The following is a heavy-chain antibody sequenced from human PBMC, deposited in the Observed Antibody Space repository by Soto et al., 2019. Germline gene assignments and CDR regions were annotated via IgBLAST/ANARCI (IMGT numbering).Heavy chain of an antibody. CDR3: ARTGDSGYDSWFDP. Sequence: GGSLRLSCAASGFTFSSYSMNWVRQAPGKGLEWVSSISSSSSYIYYADSVKGRFTISRDNAKNSLYLQMNSLRAEDTAVYYCARTGDSGYDSWFDPWGQGTLVTVSS. J-gene: IGHJ5*02. D-gene: IGHD5-12*01. V-gene: IGHV3-21*01. CDR1: GFTFSSYS. CDR2: ISSSSSYI.